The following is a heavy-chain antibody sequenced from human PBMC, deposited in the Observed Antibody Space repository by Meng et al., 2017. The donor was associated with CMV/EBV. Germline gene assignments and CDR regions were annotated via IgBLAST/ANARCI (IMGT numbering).Heavy chain of an antibody. J-gene: IGHJ6*02. D-gene: IGHD2-2*01. Sequence: SGPTLVTPTQTLSLTCTFSGFSLSPSGMCVSWVRQPQGKALECLAFVDWDDDKYYITSLKTRITISKDTSKNQVVLTMTNMDPVDTATYYCARNRGTVPPYYYYGMDVWGQGTTVTVSS. CDR2: VDWDDDK. V-gene: IGHV2-70*20. CDR1: GFSLSPSGMC. CDR3: ARNRGTVPPYYYYGMDV.